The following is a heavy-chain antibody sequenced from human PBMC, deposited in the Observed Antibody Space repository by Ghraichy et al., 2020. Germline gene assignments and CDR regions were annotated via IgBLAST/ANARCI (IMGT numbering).Heavy chain of an antibody. CDR2: ISSSVDTS. V-gene: IGHV3-23*01. J-gene: IGHJ4*02. CDR1: GFTFSSYA. D-gene: IGHD6-19*01. Sequence: GGSLRLSCAASGFTFSSYAMSWVRQAPGKGLEWVSSISSSVDTSYYADSVKGRFTISRDNSKNTLHLQMNSLRAEDTAVYYCAKNPQYSSGWALFDYWGQGALVTVSS. CDR3: AKNPQYSSGWALFDY.